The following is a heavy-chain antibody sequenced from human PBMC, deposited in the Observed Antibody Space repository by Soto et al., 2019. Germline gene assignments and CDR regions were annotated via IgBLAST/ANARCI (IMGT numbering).Heavy chain of an antibody. Sequence: QVQLVQSGAEVKKPGASVKVSCKASGYTFTSYGISWVRQAPGQGLAWMGWISAYNGNTNYAQKLQGRVTMTTDTSTSTAYMELRSLRSDDTAVYYCARDDYCTNGVCSRRYFDLWGRGTLVTVSS. CDR1: GYTFTSYG. CDR2: ISAYNGNT. D-gene: IGHD2-8*01. V-gene: IGHV1-18*01. J-gene: IGHJ2*01. CDR3: ARDDYCTNGVCSRRYFDL.